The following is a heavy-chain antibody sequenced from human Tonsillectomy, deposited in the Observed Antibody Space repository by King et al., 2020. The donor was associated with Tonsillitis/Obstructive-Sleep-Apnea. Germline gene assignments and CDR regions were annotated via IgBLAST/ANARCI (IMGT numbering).Heavy chain of an antibody. CDR3: ARDNVDVVVGPVANFNNWLDP. Sequence: VQLVESGGGVVQPGRSLRLSCAASGFTFSSYGMHWVRQVPGRGLEWVAVIWYDGSDKYYADSVKGRFTISRDNSMNTLYLQMNSLRAEDTAVYYCARDNVDVVVGPVANFNNWLDPWGQGTLVTVSS. J-gene: IGHJ5*02. V-gene: IGHV3-33*01. CDR1: GFTFSSYG. CDR2: IWYDGSDK. D-gene: IGHD2-2*01.